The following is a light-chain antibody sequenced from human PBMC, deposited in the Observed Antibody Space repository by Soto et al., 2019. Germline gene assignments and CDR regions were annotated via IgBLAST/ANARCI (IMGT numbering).Light chain of an antibody. J-gene: IGLJ1*01. V-gene: IGLV2-18*01. CDR1: STDFVSYNR. Sequence: QSALTQPPFVSGSPGQSVTISCTGTSTDFVSYNRVSWYQQPPGTAPKLMIYEVSKRPSGVPDRFSGYKSGNTASLTISGLQAADEADYYCSLYTSENAYVFGTGTKVTVL. CDR2: EVS. CDR3: SLYTSENAYV.